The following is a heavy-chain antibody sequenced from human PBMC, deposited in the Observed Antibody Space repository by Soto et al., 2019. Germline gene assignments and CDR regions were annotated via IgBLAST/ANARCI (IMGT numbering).Heavy chain of an antibody. J-gene: IGHJ4*02. V-gene: IGHV4-38-2*01. CDR3: ARARSVAGLDY. Sequence: SETLSLTCAFSGYSISSGYEWGWIRQPPGKGLEWIGNIFHSGRTYYNPSLKSRVALSVDTSKNQFSLKLTSLTAADTAVYYCARARSVAGLDYWGQGTLVTVSS. CDR1: GYSISSGYE. CDR2: IFHSGRT. D-gene: IGHD6-19*01.